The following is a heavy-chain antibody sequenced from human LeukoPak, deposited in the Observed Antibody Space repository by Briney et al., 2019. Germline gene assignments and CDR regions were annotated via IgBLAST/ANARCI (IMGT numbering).Heavy chain of an antibody. V-gene: IGHV4-34*01. CDR1: GGSFSGYY. J-gene: IGHJ5*02. CDR3: AREKRVAGSRGGFDP. CDR2: INHSGST. D-gene: IGHD6-19*01. Sequence: SETLSLTCAVYGGSFSGYYWSWIRQPPGKGLEWIGEINHSGSTNYNPSLKSRVTISVDTSKNQFSLKLSSVTAADTAVYYCAREKRVAGSRGGFDPWGQGTLVTVSS.